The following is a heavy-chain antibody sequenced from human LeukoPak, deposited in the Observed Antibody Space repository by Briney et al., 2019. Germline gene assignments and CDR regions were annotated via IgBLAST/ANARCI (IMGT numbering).Heavy chain of an antibody. V-gene: IGHV3-73*01. CDR1: GFTFSGSA. Sequence: GGSLRLSCAASGFTFSGSAMHWVRQASGKGLEWVGRIRSKANNYATAYAASVKGRFTISRDDSENTAYLQMNSLRAEDTAVYYCARDPRGPTGYDSPGRDTFDSWGQGSLVAVSS. J-gene: IGHJ4*02. CDR2: IRSKANNYAT. D-gene: IGHD3-22*01. CDR3: ARDPRGPTGYDSPGRDTFDS.